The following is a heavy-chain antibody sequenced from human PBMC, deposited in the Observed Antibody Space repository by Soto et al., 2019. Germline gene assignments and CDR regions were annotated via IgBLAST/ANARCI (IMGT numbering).Heavy chain of an antibody. V-gene: IGHV4-4*02. CDR2: IYHSGNT. D-gene: IGHD1-26*01. CDR1: GGSISSSNW. CDR3: ATLPPRVVASLLPIPT. J-gene: IGHJ5*02. Sequence: VQLRQSGPGLVKPSGTLSLTCAVSGGSISSSNWWTWVRQAPGKGLEWIGEIYHSGNTYYNPSLKGRVTITVDKPNNQFSLKLNSVTAAATAVYYCATLPPRVVASLLPIPTWGQGTLVTVSS.